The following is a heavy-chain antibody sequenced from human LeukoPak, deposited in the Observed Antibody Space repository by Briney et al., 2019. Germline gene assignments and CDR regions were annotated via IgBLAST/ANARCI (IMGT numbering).Heavy chain of an antibody. CDR2: VYNSGGT. Sequence: SETLSLTRTVAWTSIYTFYCSWIRPPPGKGLGWIGFVYNSGGTIYNPSLSGRVTVSVDTSKNRCSLKLTSVTAADTAVYYCARDMGRSPSRRYQFDPWGQGTLVTVSS. V-gene: IGHV4-59*01. CDR1: WTSIYTFY. D-gene: IGHD2-2*01. CDR3: ARDMGRSPSRRYQFDP. J-gene: IGHJ5*02.